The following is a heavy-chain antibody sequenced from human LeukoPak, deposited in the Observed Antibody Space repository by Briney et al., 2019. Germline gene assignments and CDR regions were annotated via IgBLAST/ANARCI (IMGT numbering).Heavy chain of an antibody. CDR1: GYSISSGFY. CDR3: ARDRPGGSSLDY. Sequence: SETLSLTCSVSGYSISSGFYWGWIRQPPRKGLEWIGSIYSSGRTYYNPSLKSRVTISVDTSKNQFSLKLSSVTAADTAVYYCARDRPGGSSLDYWGQGTLVTVSS. V-gene: IGHV4-38-2*02. CDR2: IYSSGRT. J-gene: IGHJ4*02. D-gene: IGHD6-13*01.